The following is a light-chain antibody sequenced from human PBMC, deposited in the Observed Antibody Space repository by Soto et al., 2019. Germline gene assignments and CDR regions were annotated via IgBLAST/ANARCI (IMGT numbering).Light chain of an antibody. CDR2: KAT. J-gene: IGKJ2*02. CDR3: QQYHKFQCA. Sequence: DFQMTQSPSTLSASVGDGVTITCRASQSIGYGLAWYQQQPGKDPKLLLYKATNLQCGVSSRFSGSGSGTDFSLTISSLEPADYATSYCQQYHKFQCAFGQGNKLAI. V-gene: IGKV1-5*03. CDR1: QSIGYG.